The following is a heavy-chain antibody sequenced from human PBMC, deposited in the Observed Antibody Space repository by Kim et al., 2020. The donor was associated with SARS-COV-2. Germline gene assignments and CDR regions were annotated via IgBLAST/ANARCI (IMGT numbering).Heavy chain of an antibody. V-gene: IGHV3-30*18. Sequence: GGSLRLSCAASGFTFSSYGMHWVRQAPGKGLEWVAVISYDGSNKYYADSVKGRFTISRDNSKNTLYLQMNSLRAEDTAVYYCAKDQYYYDSSGYYYFDY. CDR1: GFTFSSYG. J-gene: IGHJ4*01. D-gene: IGHD3-22*01. CDR3: AKDQYYYDSSGYYYFDY. CDR2: ISYDGSNK.